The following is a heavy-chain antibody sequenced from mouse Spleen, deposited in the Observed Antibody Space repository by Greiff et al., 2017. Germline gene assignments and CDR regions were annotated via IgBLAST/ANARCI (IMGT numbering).Heavy chain of an antibody. CDR1: GYTFTDYN. V-gene: IGHV1-18*01. CDR3: EREGGTGYAMDY. D-gene: IGHD3-3*01. Sequence: EVKLQQSGPELVKPGASVKIPCKASGYTFTDYNMDWVKQSPGKSLEWIGDINPNNGGTIYHQNFKGKSTLTVTKSSSTAYMELRSLTSEENAVYYCEREGGTGYAMDYWGQGTSVTVSS. CDR2: INPNNGGT. J-gene: IGHJ4*01.